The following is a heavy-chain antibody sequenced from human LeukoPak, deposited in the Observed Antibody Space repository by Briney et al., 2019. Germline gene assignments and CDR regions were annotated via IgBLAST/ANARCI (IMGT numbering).Heavy chain of an antibody. V-gene: IGHV3-9*01. CDR2: VNWSPGSE. CDR1: GFIFNEYA. Sequence: GGSLRLSCAVSGFIFNEYAMHWVRQAPGKGLEWVSSVNWSPGSEAYADSVKGRFTISRDNAKNSLYLQMNNLRIEDTALYYCVKDSAGDASDWLDSWGQGTLVTISS. D-gene: IGHD5-24*01. CDR3: VKDSAGDASDWLDS. J-gene: IGHJ5*01.